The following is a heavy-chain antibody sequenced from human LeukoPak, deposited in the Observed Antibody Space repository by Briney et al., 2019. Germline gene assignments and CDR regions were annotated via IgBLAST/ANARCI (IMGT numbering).Heavy chain of an antibody. V-gene: IGHV1-24*01. D-gene: IGHD3-10*01. Sequence: VASVNVSSKVSGYTLTELSMHWVPQAPGNGLEWMGGFDPEDGETIYAQKFQGRVTVTEDTSTDTAYMELSSLRSEDTAVYYCATSPMVRGGPGPLGYWGQGTLVTVSS. J-gene: IGHJ4*02. CDR2: FDPEDGET. CDR3: ATSPMVRGGPGPLGY. CDR1: GYTLTELS.